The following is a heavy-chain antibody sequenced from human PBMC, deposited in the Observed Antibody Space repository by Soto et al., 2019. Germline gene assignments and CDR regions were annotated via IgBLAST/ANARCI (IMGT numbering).Heavy chain of an antibody. Sequence: QVHLVESGGGLVKPGGSLRLSCAASGFIFGDYYMTWIRQAPGKGPECVSYISGDGSRLSYADSVKGRFTIARDNAQNSLYLQMNSLRAEDTAVYFCARRGYRHVFDYFYYIDFWGGGTSVTVSS. V-gene: IGHV3-11*01. CDR3: ARRGYRHVFDYFYYIDF. CDR2: ISGDGSRL. J-gene: IGHJ6*03. CDR1: GFIFGDYY. D-gene: IGHD5-18*01.